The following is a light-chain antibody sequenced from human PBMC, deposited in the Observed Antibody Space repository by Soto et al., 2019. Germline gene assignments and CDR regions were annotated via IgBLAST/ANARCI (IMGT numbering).Light chain of an antibody. CDR2: KAS. CDR1: QSISSW. Sequence: DIQMTQSPSTLSASVGDRVTITCRASQSISSWLAWYQQKPGEAPKHLIYKASTLQSGVPSRFSGSGSGTEFSLTISSLQPDDFANYYCHQYSTYSYTFGQGTKLEI. V-gene: IGKV1-5*03. J-gene: IGKJ2*01. CDR3: HQYSTYSYT.